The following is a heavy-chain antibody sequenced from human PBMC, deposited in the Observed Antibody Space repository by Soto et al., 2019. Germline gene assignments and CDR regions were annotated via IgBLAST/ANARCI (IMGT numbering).Heavy chain of an antibody. CDR1: GFTFGGYA. D-gene: IGHD1-7*01. Sequence: GSLRLSCTTSGFTFGGYAMSWVRQAPGKGLEWVGRIKSKFDGGRIDYAASVKGRFSISRDDSTNTLFLQMNSLKTEDTAVYFCTTSVTGTPRAIDYWGQGTLVTVSS. CDR3: TTSVTGTPRAIDY. CDR2: IKSKFDGGRI. V-gene: IGHV3-15*01. J-gene: IGHJ4*02.